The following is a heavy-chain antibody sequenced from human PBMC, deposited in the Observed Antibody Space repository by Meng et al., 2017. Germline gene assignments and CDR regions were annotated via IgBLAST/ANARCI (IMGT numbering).Heavy chain of an antibody. D-gene: IGHD3-22*01. CDR2: IKANSAGATT. Sequence: GPLMGSGGDWVKPGGSLRLSCAASGFTFTSAYMSWVRQAPGQGLEWVGRIKANSAGATTDYAAPVKGRFTISRDDSKNTVYLQMNSLKSEDTATYYCTATHFFDRSGYRALGYWGLGTLVTVSS. J-gene: IGHJ4*02. V-gene: IGHV3-15*01. CDR1: GFTFTSAY. CDR3: TATHFFDRSGYRALGY.